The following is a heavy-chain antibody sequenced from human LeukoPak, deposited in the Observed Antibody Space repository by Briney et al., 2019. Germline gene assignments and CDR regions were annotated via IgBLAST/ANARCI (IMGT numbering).Heavy chain of an antibody. CDR2: IIPIFGTA. J-gene: IGHJ3*02. D-gene: IGHD2-15*01. CDR1: GGTFSSYA. V-gene: IGHV1-69*06. CDR3: AREGMDIVVVVAAMGAFDI. Sequence: SVKVSCKASGGTFSSYAISWVRQAPGQGLEWMGGIIPIFGTANYAQKFQGRVTITADKSTGTAYMELSSLRSEDTAVYYCAREGMDIVVVVAAMGAFDIWGQGTMVTVSS.